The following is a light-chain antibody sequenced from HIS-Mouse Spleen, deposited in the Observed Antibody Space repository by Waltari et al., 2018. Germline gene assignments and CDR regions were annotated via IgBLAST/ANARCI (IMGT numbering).Light chain of an antibody. Sequence: SYELTQPPSVSVSPGQTARITCSGDALPKQYAYWYQQKPGQAPVLVIYKDSERPSGIPERFSGSSSGTTVTLTISGVQVEDEADYYCQSADSSGTYQDVVFGGGTKLTVL. V-gene: IGLV3-25*03. CDR2: KDS. CDR3: QSADSSGTYQDVV. J-gene: IGLJ2*01. CDR1: ALPKQY.